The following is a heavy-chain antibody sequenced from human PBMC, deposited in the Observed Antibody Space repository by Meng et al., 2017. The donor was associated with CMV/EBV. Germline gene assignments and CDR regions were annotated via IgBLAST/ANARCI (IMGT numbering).Heavy chain of an antibody. CDR1: GGSISSGDYY. Sequence: GPVQESGQGLVKPPPTLSPTVTGSGGSISSGDYYWSWIRQPPGKGLEWIGYIYYSGSTYYNPSLKSRVTISVDTSKNQFSLKLSSVTAADTAVYYCARAPAAYYYYYYMDVWGKGTTVTVSS. D-gene: IGHD2-2*01. CDR3: ARAPAAYYYYYYMDV. CDR2: IYYSGST. J-gene: IGHJ6*03. V-gene: IGHV4-30-4*08.